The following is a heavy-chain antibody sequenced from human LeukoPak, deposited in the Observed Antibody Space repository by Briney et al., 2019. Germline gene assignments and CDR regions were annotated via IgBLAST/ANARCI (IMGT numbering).Heavy chain of an antibody. D-gene: IGHD1-26*01. CDR1: GCSLSSYY. CDR3: ARDSNGIVRP. Sequence: KPSETLSLTCTVSGCSLSSYYWSWVRQPPGKGLEWIGYIYYSGSTNYNPSLKSRVTISVDTSKNQFSLKLSSVTAADTAVYYCARDSNGIVRPWGQGTLVTVSS. J-gene: IGHJ5*02. V-gene: IGHV4-59*01. CDR2: IYYSGST.